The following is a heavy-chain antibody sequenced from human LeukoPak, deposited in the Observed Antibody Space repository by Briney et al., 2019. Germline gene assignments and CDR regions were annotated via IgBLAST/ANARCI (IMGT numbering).Heavy chain of an antibody. V-gene: IGHV4-34*01. D-gene: IGHD3-10*01. Sequence: SETLSLTCAVCGGSFSGYYWSWIRQPPGKGLEWIGEINHSGSTNYNPSLKSRVTISVDTSKNQFSLQLSSVTAADTAVYYCARGRYYGSGSYFRYYYYYGMDVWGQGTTVTVSS. CDR1: GGSFSGYY. CDR3: ARGRYYGSGSYFRYYYYYGMDV. CDR2: INHSGST. J-gene: IGHJ6*02.